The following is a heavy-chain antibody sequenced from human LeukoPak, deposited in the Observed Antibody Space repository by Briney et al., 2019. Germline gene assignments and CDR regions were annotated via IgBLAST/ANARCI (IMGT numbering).Heavy chain of an antibody. Sequence: GGSLRLSCAASGFTFSSYAMHWVRQAPGKGLEYVSAISSNGGSTYYANSVKGRFTISRDNSKNTLYLQMGSLRAEDMAVYYCARDRRPAAVTTFFYYYYGMDVWGQGTTVTVSS. CDR2: ISSNGGST. J-gene: IGHJ6*02. D-gene: IGHD4-17*01. CDR3: ARDRRPAAVTTFFYYYYGMDV. CDR1: GFTFSSYA. V-gene: IGHV3-64*01.